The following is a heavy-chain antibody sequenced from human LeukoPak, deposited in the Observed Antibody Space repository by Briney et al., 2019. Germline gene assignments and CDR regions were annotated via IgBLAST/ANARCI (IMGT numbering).Heavy chain of an antibody. CDR1: EYSFTNYW. D-gene: IGHD6-13*01. Sequence: GESLKISCQGSEYSFTNYWIAWVRQMPGKGLEWLGIIYPGDSDTRYSPSFQGQVVISADKPISTAYLQWSSRKASDTAMYYCARHRSSWAEFDYWGQGTLVTVSS. CDR3: ARHRSSWAEFDY. CDR2: IYPGDSDT. J-gene: IGHJ4*02. V-gene: IGHV5-51*01.